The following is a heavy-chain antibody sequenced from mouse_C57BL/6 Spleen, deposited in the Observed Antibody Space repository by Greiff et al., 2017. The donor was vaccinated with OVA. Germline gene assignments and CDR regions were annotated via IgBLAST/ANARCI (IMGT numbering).Heavy chain of an antibody. V-gene: IGHV1-80*01. CDR1: GYAFSSYW. CDR2: IYPGDGDT. CDR3: ARGDYDYSRYFDV. Sequence: QVQLQQSGAELVKPGASVKISCKASGYAFSSYWMNWVKQRPGKGLEWIGQIYPGDGDTNYNGKFKGKATLTADKSSSTAYMQLSSLTSEDSAVYCCARGDYDYSRYFDVWGTGTTVTVSS. J-gene: IGHJ1*03. D-gene: IGHD2-4*01.